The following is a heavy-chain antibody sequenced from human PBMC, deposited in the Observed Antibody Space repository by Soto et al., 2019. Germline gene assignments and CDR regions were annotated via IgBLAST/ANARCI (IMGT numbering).Heavy chain of an antibody. CDR1: GWSFSVYY. CDR3: ARGGGGNYYGSGSYYRAYYYGMDV. CDR2: INHSGST. V-gene: IGHV4-34*01. J-gene: IGHJ6*02. Sequence: SETLSLTCAVYGWSFSVYYWSWIRQPPGKGLEWIGEINHSGSTNYNPSLKSRVTISVDTSKNQFSLKLSPVTAADTAVYYCARGGGGNYYGSGSYYRAYYYGMDVWGQGTTVTVSS. D-gene: IGHD3-10*01.